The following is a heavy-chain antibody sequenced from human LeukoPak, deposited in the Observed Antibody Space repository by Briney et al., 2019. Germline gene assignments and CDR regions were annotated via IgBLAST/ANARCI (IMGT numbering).Heavy chain of an antibody. CDR2: ISWNSGSI. Sequence: PGGSLRLSCAASGFTFDDYAMLWVRQAPGKGLEWVSGISWNSGSIGYADSVKGRFTISRDNAKNSLYLQMNSLRAEDTALYYCAKDIGWDTAMTYFDYWGQGTLVTVSS. D-gene: IGHD5-18*01. V-gene: IGHV3-9*01. CDR1: GFTFDDYA. CDR3: AKDIGWDTAMTYFDY. J-gene: IGHJ4*02.